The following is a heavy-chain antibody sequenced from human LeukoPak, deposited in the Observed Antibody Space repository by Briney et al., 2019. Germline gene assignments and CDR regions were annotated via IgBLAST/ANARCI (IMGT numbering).Heavy chain of an antibody. Sequence: GASVKVSCKASGGTFSSYAISWVRQAPGQGLEWVGWISAYKGNTNYGDKFQGRVTMTADSSTSTAYMEVRSLTSADTAVYYCARVVAADGGDELDIWGQGTLITVSS. D-gene: IGHD6-13*01. J-gene: IGHJ3*02. V-gene: IGHV1-18*01. CDR3: ARVVAADGGDELDI. CDR1: GGTFSSYA. CDR2: ISAYKGNT.